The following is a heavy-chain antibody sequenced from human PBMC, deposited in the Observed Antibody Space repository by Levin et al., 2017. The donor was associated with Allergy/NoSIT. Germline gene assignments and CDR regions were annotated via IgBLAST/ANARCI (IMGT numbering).Heavy chain of an antibody. CDR2: FDPEDGET. J-gene: IGHJ4*02. D-gene: IGHD3-10*01. CDR1: GYTLTELS. V-gene: IGHV1-24*01. Sequence: GASVKVSCKVSGYTLTELSMHWVRQAPGKGLEWMGGFDPEDGETIYAQKFQGRVTMTEDTSTDTDYMELSSLRSEDTAVYYCATRLWFGEFFDYWGQGTLVTVSS. CDR3: ATRLWFGEFFDY.